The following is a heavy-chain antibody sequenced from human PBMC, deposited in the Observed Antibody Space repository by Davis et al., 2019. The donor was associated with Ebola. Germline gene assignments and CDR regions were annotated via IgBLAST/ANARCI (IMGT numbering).Heavy chain of an antibody. CDR1: GFTFSSYA. CDR2: ISGSGGST. D-gene: IGHD5-24*01. CDR3: ATDTTTISTSTY. Sequence: GESLKISCAASGFTFSSYAMSWVRQAPGKGLEWVSAISGSGGSTYYADSVKGRFTISRDNAKNSLYLQMNSLRAEDTAVYYCATDTTTISTSTYWGRGTLVTVSS. V-gene: IGHV3-23*01. J-gene: IGHJ4*02.